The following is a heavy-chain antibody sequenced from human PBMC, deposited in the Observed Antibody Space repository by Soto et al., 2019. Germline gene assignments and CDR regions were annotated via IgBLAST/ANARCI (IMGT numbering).Heavy chain of an antibody. CDR3: ARLVYDTRLNYMYFDF. J-gene: IGHJ4*02. D-gene: IGHD3-10*01. V-gene: IGHV4-4*02. CDR2: IFHDGTA. CDR1: GVSISSDSW. Sequence: ASETLSLTCAVSGVSISSDSWWTWVRQSPQRGLEYIGEIFHDGTANYYPSFERRVAISVDTSKNQFSLKLTSVTAADTAIYFCARLVYDTRLNYMYFDFWGQGTLVTVSS.